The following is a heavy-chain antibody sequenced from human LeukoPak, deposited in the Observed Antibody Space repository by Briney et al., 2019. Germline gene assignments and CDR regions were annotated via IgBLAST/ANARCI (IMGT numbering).Heavy chain of an antibody. D-gene: IGHD1-26*01. J-gene: IGHJ5*02. Sequence: PGGSLRLSCAASGFTFSSYEMHWVRQAPGKGLEWVSHISSSSIIHYADSVKGRFTISRENVRNSLYLQMNSLRAEDTAVYYCAREGRKPDNWFDPWGQGTLVTVSS. CDR1: GFTFSSYE. V-gene: IGHV3-48*03. CDR2: ISSSSII. CDR3: AREGRKPDNWFDP.